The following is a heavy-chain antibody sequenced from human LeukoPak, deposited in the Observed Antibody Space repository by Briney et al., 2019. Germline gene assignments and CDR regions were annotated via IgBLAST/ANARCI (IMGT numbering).Heavy chain of an antibody. CDR3: ARDRGGDFDY. D-gene: IGHD3-16*01. J-gene: IGHJ4*02. CDR1: GGSISSHY. V-gene: IGHV4-59*11. Sequence: KSSETLSLTCTVSGGSISSHYWSWIRQPPGKGLEWIGYIYYSGSTNYNPSLKSRVTISVDTSKNQFSLKLSSVTAADTAVYYCARDRGGDFDYWGQGTLVTVSS. CDR2: IYYSGST.